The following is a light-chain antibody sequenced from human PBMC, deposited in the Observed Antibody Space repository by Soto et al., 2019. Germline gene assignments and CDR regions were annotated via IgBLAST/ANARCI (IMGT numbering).Light chain of an antibody. J-gene: IGLJ1*01. CDR3: SSYTSSSTNV. Sequence: QSVLNQPASVSGSPGQSITISCTGTSSDVGGYNYVSWYQQRPGKAPKLMIYDVSNRPSGVSNRFSGSKSGNTASLTISGLQAEDEADYYCSSYTSSSTNVFGTGTKVTVL. CDR1: SSDVGGYNY. CDR2: DVS. V-gene: IGLV2-14*01.